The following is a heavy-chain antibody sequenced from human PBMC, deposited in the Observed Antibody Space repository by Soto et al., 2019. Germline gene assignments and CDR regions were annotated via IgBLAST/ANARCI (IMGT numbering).Heavy chain of an antibody. J-gene: IGHJ2*01. D-gene: IGHD2-15*01. CDR3: AKMATGGWYFDL. Sequence: EVQLVETGGGLIQPGGSLRLSCAASGLTVSSNYMSWVRQAPGRGLEWVSALYRGGGTYYADSVKGRFTISRDNSKNTLYLQMNSLRAEDTSLYDCAKMATGGWYFDLWGRGTLVTVSS. CDR2: LYRGGGT. V-gene: IGHV3-53*02. CDR1: GLTVSSNY.